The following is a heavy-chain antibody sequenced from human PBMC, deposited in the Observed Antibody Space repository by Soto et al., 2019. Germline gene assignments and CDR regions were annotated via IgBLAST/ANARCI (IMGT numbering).Heavy chain of an antibody. D-gene: IGHD3-3*01. CDR1: GFTFSSYG. CDR3: AREQPPYDFWSGYGGSVHS. CDR2: IWYDGSNK. V-gene: IGHV3-33*01. Sequence: QVQLVESGGGVVQPGRSLRLSCAASGFTFSSYGMHWVRQAPGKGLEWVAAIWYDGSNKYYADSVKGRFTISSDNYRNPRHLQIQSRRDADADVYSCAREQPPYDFWSGYGGSVHSWGQGTLVTESS. J-gene: IGHJ5*01.